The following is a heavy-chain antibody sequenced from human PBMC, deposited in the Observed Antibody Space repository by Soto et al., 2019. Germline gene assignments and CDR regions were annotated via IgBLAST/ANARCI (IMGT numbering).Heavy chain of an antibody. Sequence: GASVKVSCKASGGTFSSYAISWVRQAPGQGLEWMGGIIPIFGTANYAQKFQGRVTITADESTSTAYMELSSLRSEDTAVYYCAREFLQWPSKYFDYWGQGTLVTVSS. J-gene: IGHJ4*02. CDR3: AREFLQWPSKYFDY. V-gene: IGHV1-69*13. CDR1: GGTFSSYA. D-gene: IGHD6-19*01. CDR2: IIPIFGTA.